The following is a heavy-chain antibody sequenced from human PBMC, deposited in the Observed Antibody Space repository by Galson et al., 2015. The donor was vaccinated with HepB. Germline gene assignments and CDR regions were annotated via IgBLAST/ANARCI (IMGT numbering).Heavy chain of an antibody. Sequence: SVKVSCKASGGTFSSYTISWVRQAPGQGLEWMGRIIPIFGIAKYAQKFQGRVTITADKSTSTAYMELSSLRPEDTAVFYCARSATVVHDAFDIWGQGTMVTVSS. J-gene: IGHJ3*02. V-gene: IGHV1-69*02. CDR2: IIPIFGIA. CDR3: ARSATVVHDAFDI. D-gene: IGHD4-23*01. CDR1: GGTFSSYT.